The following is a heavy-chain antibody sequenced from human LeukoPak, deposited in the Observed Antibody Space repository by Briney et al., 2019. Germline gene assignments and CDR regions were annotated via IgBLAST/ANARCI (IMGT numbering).Heavy chain of an antibody. CDR2: IYYSGTT. Sequence: PSGTLSLTCAVSGGSISSSYWWNWVRQHPGKGLEWIGYIYYSGTTYYNPSLESRVTLSVDTSKNQFSLRLSSVTAADTAVYYCARYRDSGGRLAFDIWGQGTMATVSS. D-gene: IGHD2-15*01. CDR3: ARYRDSGGRLAFDI. V-gene: IGHV4-31*11. J-gene: IGHJ3*02. CDR1: GGSISSSYW.